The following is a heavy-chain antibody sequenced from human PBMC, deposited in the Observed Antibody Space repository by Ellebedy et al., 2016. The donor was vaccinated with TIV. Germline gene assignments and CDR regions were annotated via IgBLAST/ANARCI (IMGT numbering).Heavy chain of an antibody. D-gene: IGHD2-15*01. Sequence: PGGSLRLSCAASGFPFSSFEFNWVRQSPGKGLEWVSYISSSGTTKYYADSVKGRFTISRDNAKNSLYLQMNSLRAEDPAVYYCAAAHYYFYGKDVWGQGTRVTVSS. J-gene: IGHJ6*02. V-gene: IGHV3-48*03. CDR2: ISSSGTTK. CDR3: AAAHYYFYGKDV. CDR1: GFPFSSFE.